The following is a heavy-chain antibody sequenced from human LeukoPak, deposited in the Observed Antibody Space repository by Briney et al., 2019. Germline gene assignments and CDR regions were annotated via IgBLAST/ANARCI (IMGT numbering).Heavy chain of an antibody. CDR3: ARDCQYCSNTNCRCC. CDR1: GFTVSSNY. V-gene: IGHV3-53*01. J-gene: IGHJ4*02. CDR2: MYSGGNT. D-gene: IGHD2-2*01. Sequence: LTGGSLRLSCAASGFTVSSNYMSWVRQAPGKGLEWVSVMYSGGNTYYADSVKGRFTISRDNSKNTLHLQMNSLRAEDTAVYYCARDCQYCSNTNCRCCWGQGTLVTVSS.